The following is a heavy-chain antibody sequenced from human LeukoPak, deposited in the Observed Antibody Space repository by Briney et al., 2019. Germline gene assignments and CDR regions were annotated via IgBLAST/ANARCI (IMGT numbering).Heavy chain of an antibody. Sequence: PSQTLSLTCTVSGGSISSGSYYWSWIRQPAGKGLEWIGRIYTSGSTNYNPSLKSRVTISVDTSKNQFSLKLSSVTAADTAVYYCARVLWFGDPYGMDVWGQGTTVTVSS. CDR3: ARVLWFGDPYGMDV. CDR2: IYTSGST. V-gene: IGHV4-61*02. CDR1: GGSISSGSYY. D-gene: IGHD3-10*01. J-gene: IGHJ6*02.